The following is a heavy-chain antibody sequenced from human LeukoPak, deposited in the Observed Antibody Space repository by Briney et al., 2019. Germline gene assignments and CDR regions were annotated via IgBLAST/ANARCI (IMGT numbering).Heavy chain of an antibody. Sequence: PGGSLRLSCAASGFTFSDYTMNWVRQAPGKGLEWVSSIGSVTTYIYYADSVKGRFTISRDNAKNSLSLQMNSLRAEDTAVYYCARAITVAGPYYFDYWGQGTLVTVSS. CDR1: GFTFSDYT. V-gene: IGHV3-21*01. D-gene: IGHD6-19*01. CDR2: IGSVTTYI. CDR3: ARAITVAGPYYFDY. J-gene: IGHJ4*02.